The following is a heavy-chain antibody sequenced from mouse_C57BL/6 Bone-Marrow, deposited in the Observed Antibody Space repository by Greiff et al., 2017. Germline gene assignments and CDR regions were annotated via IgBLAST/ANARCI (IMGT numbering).Heavy chain of an antibody. CDR2: IDTANGNT. V-gene: IGHV14-3*01. D-gene: IGHD2-3*01. CDR3: ASRDGLLGYFAY. CDR1: GFNIKNTY. J-gene: IGHJ2*01. Sequence: EVQLQQSVAELVRPGASVKLSCTASGFNIKNTYMHWVKQRPEQGLEWIGRIDTANGNTKYAAKVQGKATITADTSSNTAYLQLSSLTSEDTAIYFYASRDGLLGYFAYWGQGTTLTVSS.